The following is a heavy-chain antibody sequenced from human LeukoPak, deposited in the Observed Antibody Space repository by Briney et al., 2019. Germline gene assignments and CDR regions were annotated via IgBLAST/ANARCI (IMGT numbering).Heavy chain of an antibody. CDR1: GFTFDDYG. D-gene: IGHD3-9*01. CDR2: ISSSSNYI. V-gene: IGHV3-21*01. CDR3: ARDDYDILTGYYFGGPDY. J-gene: IGHJ4*02. Sequence: PGGSLRLSCAASGFTFDDYGMSWVRQAPGKGLEWVSSISSSSNYIYYADSVKGRFTISRDNAKNSLYLQMNSLRAEDTAVYYCARDDYDILTGYYFGGPDYWGQGTLVTVSS.